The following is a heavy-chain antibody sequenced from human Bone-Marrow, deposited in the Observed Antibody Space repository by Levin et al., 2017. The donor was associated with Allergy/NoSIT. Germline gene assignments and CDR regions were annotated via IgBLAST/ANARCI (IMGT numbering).Heavy chain of an antibody. CDR1: GFTFSDYY. D-gene: IGHD2-15*01. Sequence: GESLKISCAASGFTFSDYYMSWIRQAPGKGLEWVSYISSSGSTIYYADSVKGRFTISRDNAKNSLYLQMNSLRAEDTAVYYCARYIVVVVAATPDYYGMDVWGQGTTVTVSS. J-gene: IGHJ6*02. CDR2: ISSSGSTI. V-gene: IGHV3-11*01. CDR3: ARYIVVVVAATPDYYGMDV.